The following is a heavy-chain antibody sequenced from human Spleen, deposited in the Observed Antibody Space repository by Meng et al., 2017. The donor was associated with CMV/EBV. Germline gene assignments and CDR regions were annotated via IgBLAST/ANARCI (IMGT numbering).Heavy chain of an antibody. CDR2: IYHSGST. Sequence: VSVASTSIITWWGWFRQPPGKGLEWIGEIYHSGSTNYNPSLKGRVPISVDKSKNQFSLKLSSVTAADTAVYYCAREGGWVDSSSLDYWGQGTLVTVSS. D-gene: IGHD6-13*01. CDR1: VASTSIITW. J-gene: IGHJ4*02. CDR3: AREGGWVDSSSLDY. V-gene: IGHV4-4*02.